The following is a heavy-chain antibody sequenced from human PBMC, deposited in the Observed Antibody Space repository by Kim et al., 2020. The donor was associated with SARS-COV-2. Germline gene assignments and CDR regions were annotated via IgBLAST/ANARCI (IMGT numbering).Heavy chain of an antibody. CDR1: GYTFTSYD. V-gene: IGHV1-8*01. J-gene: IGHJ6*02. CDR2: MNPNSGNT. Sequence: ASVKVSCKASGYTFTSYDINWVRQATGQGLEWMGWMNPNSGNTGYAQKFQGRVTMTRNTSISTAYMELSSLRSEDTAVYYCAFTEGAAAGTSYYYYYGMDVWRQGTTVTVSS. D-gene: IGHD6-13*01. CDR3: AFTEGAAAGTSYYYYYGMDV.